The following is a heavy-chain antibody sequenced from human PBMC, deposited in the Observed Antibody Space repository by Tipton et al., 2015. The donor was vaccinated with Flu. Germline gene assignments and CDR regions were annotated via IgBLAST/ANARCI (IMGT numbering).Heavy chain of an antibody. CDR1: GGSISTYY. Sequence: LRLSCTVSGGSISTYYWSWIRQPAGKGLEWIGRIYTSGSTNYKPSLKSRVTMSVDTSKNQFSLRLSSVTAADTAVYYCARGAGGPATAYDCWGQGTLVTVSS. D-gene: IGHD1-1*01. J-gene: IGHJ4*02. CDR3: ARGAGGPATAYDC. CDR2: IYTSGST. V-gene: IGHV4-4*07.